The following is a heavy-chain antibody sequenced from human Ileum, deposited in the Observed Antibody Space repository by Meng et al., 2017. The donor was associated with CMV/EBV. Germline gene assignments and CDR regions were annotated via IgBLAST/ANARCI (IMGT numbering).Heavy chain of an antibody. V-gene: IGHV3-23*01. J-gene: IGHJ2*01. CDR1: GFTFSGYA. D-gene: IGHD6-19*01. CDR3: AKDREGGLDWYFDL. Sequence: GGSLRLSCAASGFTFSGYAMNWFRQAPGKGLEWVSGISGRGGSTYYAGSVKGRFTVSRDNSKNTLYVQMNSLRVEDTAVYYCAKDREGGLDWYFDLWGRGTLVTVSS. CDR2: ISGRGGST.